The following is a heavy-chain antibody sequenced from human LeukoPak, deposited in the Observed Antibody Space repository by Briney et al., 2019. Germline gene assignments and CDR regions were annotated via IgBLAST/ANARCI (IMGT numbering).Heavy chain of an antibody. CDR1: GFTFTNYW. Sequence: GRSLSLSCAASGFTFTNYWMHWVRQAPGKGLVWVSRINIEGSSTTYADYVKGRFTISRDNAKNTLYMQMNSLRAEDTAVYYCARDSSYCSSTSCYNYFDYWGQGNLVTVSS. J-gene: IGHJ4*02. D-gene: IGHD2-2*02. CDR3: ARDSSYCSSTSCYNYFDY. V-gene: IGHV3-74*01. CDR2: INIEGSST.